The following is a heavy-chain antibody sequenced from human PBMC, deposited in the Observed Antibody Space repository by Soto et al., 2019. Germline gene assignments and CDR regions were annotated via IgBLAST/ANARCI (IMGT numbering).Heavy chain of an antibody. J-gene: IGHJ4*02. Sequence: GGSLRLSCAASGFTFKSHALTWVRQAPGKGLEWVSAITGSGKTTYYSDSVKGRFTISRDNSKNTLYLQLDSLRAEDTAVYYCAKDPTGDLLVGYFDHWGQGALVTVSS. V-gene: IGHV3-23*01. CDR2: ITGSGKTT. CDR1: GFTFKSHA. CDR3: AKDPTGDLLVGYFDH. D-gene: IGHD3-16*01.